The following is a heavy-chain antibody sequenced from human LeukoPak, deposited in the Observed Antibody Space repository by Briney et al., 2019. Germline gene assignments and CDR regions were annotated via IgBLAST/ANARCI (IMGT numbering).Heavy chain of an antibody. D-gene: IGHD2-2*01. CDR1: GFTFSSYS. Sequence: GGSLRLSCAASGFTFSSYSMNWVRQAPGKGLEWVSSISSSSSYIYYADSVKGRFTISRDNAKNSLYLQMNSLRAEDTAVYYCARDPSDKVPAANFDYWGQGTLVTVSS. CDR2: ISSSSSYI. V-gene: IGHV3-21*01. CDR3: ARDPSDKVPAANFDY. J-gene: IGHJ4*02.